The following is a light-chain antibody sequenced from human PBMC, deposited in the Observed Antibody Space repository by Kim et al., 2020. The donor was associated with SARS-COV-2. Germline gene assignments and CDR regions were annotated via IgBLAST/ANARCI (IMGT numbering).Light chain of an antibody. CDR2: AAS. CDR1: QGISNY. V-gene: IGKV1-27*01. CDR3: QKYNSAPRT. Sequence: DIQMTQSPSSLSASVGDRVIITCRASQGISNYLAWYQQKPGKAPKLLIYAASTLPAGVPSRFSGSGSGTDFTLTICSLQPEDVATYYCQKYNSAPRTFGQGTKVDIK. J-gene: IGKJ1*01.